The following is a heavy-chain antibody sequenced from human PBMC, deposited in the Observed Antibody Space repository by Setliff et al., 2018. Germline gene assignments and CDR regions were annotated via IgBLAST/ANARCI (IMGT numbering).Heavy chain of an antibody. J-gene: IGHJ4*02. CDR3: ARGGTYRYFDY. Sequence: ASETLSLTCTVSGDSISDASIMAWIRQPPGKGLEFIGYVFYNGAAKYDPSLKSRVTMSVDTSKTQFSLKLNSMTTADTAVYYCARGGTYRYFDYWGQGTLVTVSS. CDR2: VFYNGAA. CDR1: GDSISDAS. V-gene: IGHV4-59*01.